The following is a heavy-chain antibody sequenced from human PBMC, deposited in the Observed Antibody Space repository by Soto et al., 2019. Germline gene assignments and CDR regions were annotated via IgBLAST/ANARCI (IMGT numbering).Heavy chain of an antibody. Sequence: ASVKVSCKASGYTFTSYYMHWVRQAPGQGVGWMGIINPSGGSTSYAQKFRGRVTMTRDTSTSTVYMELSSLRSEDTAVYYCARDPGSSGWYNPGAWFDPWGQGTLVTASS. D-gene: IGHD6-19*01. CDR3: ARDPGSSGWYNPGAWFDP. J-gene: IGHJ5*02. CDR1: GYTFTSYY. V-gene: IGHV1-46*01. CDR2: INPSGGST.